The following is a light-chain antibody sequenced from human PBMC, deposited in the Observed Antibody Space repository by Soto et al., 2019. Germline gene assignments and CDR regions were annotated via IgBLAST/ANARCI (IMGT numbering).Light chain of an antibody. CDR2: AVS. CDR1: SSDIGGYDY. V-gene: IGLV2-14*01. Sequence: QSALTQPASVSGSPGQSITISCTGTSSDIGGYDYVSWYQQHPGKAPKLVIYAVSHRPSGVSNRFSGSKSGNTASLTISGLQDEDEADYYCNSYTSITTLGVFGGGTKLTVL. J-gene: IGLJ2*01. CDR3: NSYTSITTLGV.